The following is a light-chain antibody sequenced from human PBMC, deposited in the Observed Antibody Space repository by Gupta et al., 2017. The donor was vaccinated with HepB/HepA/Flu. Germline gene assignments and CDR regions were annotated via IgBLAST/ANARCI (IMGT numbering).Light chain of an antibody. CDR1: SSNIGAGYD. Sequence: QSVLTPPPSVSAAPGQRVTISCTGSSSNIGAGYDVHWYQQLPGTAPKLLIYGNSNRPSGVPDRFSGSKSGTSASLAITGLQAEDEADYYCQSYDSSLSGTVVFGGGTKLTVL. V-gene: IGLV1-40*01. CDR2: GNS. CDR3: QSYDSSLSGTVV. J-gene: IGLJ2*01.